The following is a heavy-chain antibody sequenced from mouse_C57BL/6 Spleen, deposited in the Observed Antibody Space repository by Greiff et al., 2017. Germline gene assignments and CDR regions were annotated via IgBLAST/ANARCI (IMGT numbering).Heavy chain of an antibody. CDR2: INPNNGGT. CDR1: GYTFTDYN. CDR3: ARTPFYSNYGY. V-gene: IGHV1-22*01. D-gene: IGHD2-5*01. J-gene: IGHJ2*01. Sequence: DVKLQESGPELVKPGASVKMSCKASGYTFTDYNMHWVKQSHGKSLEWIGYINPNNGGTSYNQKFKGKATLTVNKSSSTAYMELRSLTSEDSAVYYCARTPFYSNYGYWGQGTTLTVSS.